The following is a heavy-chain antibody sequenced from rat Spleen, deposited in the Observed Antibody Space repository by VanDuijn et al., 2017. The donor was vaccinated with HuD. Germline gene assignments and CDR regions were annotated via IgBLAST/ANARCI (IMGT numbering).Heavy chain of an antibody. J-gene: IGHJ4*01. CDR2: ISTGCGNT. Sequence: EVQLVESGGGLVQPGRSLKLSCVALGFTFSNYYMAWVRQAPTKGLEWVASISTGCGNTYYRDSVKGRFTISRDNAKSSLYLQINNLRSEDTAMYYCTRDRILRSTGFDYWGQGTSVTVSS. D-gene: IGHD1-6*01. CDR3: TRDRILRSTGFDY. V-gene: IGHV5-25*01. CDR1: GFTFSNYY.